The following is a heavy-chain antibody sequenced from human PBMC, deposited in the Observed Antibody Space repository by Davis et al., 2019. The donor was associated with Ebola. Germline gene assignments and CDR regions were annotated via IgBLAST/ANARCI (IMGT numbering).Heavy chain of an antibody. J-gene: IGHJ4*02. Sequence: GESLKISCAASGFTVSSNYMSWVRQAPGKGLEWVSVIYSGGSTYYADSVKGRFTISRDNSKNTLYLQMNSLRAEDTAVYYCARSSGFRLTFDYWGQGIPVTVSS. V-gene: IGHV3-66*01. CDR3: ARSSGFRLTFDY. CDR1: GFTVSSNY. D-gene: IGHD4/OR15-4a*01. CDR2: IYSGGST.